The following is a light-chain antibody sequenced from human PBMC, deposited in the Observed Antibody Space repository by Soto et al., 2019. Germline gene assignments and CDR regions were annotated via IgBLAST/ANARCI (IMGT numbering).Light chain of an antibody. CDR1: QSVNSAY. J-gene: IGKJ1*01. Sequence: EIVLTQSPGTLSLSPGERATLSCRASQSVNSAYVAWYQQNPGQAPRGRIYGASTRATGIPHRFSGSGSGTDFSLTIRRLEPEDSAMYYCQLYGSSPTWAFGQGTKVEIK. CDR2: GAS. V-gene: IGKV3-20*01. CDR3: QLYGSSPTWA.